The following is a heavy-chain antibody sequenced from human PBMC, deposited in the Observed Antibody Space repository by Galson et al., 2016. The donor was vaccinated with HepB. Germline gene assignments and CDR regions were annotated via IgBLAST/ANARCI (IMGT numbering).Heavy chain of an antibody. CDR3: ARGLTAAGTSFDY. V-gene: IGHV3-21*01. D-gene: IGHD6-13*01. CDR2: LTRCSTTT. J-gene: IGHJ4*02. CDR1: GFTFSTFR. Sequence: PLKLFCAASGFTFSTFRINWVRQAPGTGLPSVSSLTRCSTTTSYAASVTGRFTFSSDTATNSLYLQMNSLRAEDTAVYYCARGLTAAGTSFDYWGQGTLVTVSS.